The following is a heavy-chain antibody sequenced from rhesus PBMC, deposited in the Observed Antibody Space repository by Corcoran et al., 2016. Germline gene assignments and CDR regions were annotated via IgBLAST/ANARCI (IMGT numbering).Heavy chain of an antibody. V-gene: IGHV3S25*01. CDR3: AKDVGIAAGYFDY. CDR2: INTAGGRT. J-gene: IGHJ4*01. CDR1: GFTFISYW. Sequence: EVHLVESGGGLAKPGGSLSLSCAASGFTFISYWMNWVLQAPVKGLEWVSAINTAGGRTNYADSVKGRFTITRDNTKNTLSLQMNSLRAEDTAVYYCAKDVGIAAGYFDYWGQGVLVTVSS. D-gene: IGHD6-13*01.